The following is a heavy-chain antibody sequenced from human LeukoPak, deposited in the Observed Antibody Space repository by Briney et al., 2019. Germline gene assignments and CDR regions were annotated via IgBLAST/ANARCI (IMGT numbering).Heavy chain of an antibody. CDR1: GGSLSGYY. CDR3: ARVGITIFGVVKDGMDV. J-gene: IGHJ6*02. Sequence: SETLSLTCAVYGGSLSGYYWSWIRQPPGKGLEWIGEINHSGSTNYNPSLKSRVTISVDTSKNQFSLKLSSVTAADTAVYYCARVGITIFGVVKDGMDVWGQGTTVTVSS. V-gene: IGHV4-34*01. CDR2: INHSGST. D-gene: IGHD3-3*01.